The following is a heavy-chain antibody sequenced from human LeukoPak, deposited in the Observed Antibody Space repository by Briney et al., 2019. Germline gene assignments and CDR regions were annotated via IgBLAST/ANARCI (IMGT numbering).Heavy chain of an antibody. Sequence: SETLSLTCTVSGGSISSYYWSWIRQPPGKGLEWIGYIYYSGSTNYNPSLKSRVTISVGTSKNQFSLKLSSVTAADTAVYYCARDGYYDSSGYYPIDYWGQGTPVTVSS. CDR2: IYYSGST. CDR3: ARDGYYDSSGYYPIDY. D-gene: IGHD3-22*01. J-gene: IGHJ4*02. CDR1: GGSISSYY. V-gene: IGHV4-59*01.